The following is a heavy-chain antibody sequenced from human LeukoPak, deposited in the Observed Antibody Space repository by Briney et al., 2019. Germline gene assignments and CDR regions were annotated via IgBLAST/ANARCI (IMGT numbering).Heavy chain of an antibody. J-gene: IGHJ4*02. D-gene: IGHD6-19*01. Sequence: GGSLRLSCAASGFSFSSYSMSWVRQAPGKGLEWVSSISSSRSYIYYADSVKGRFTISRDNTKNSLYLQMNSLRADDTAEYYFAVGAIAVVYFFDYWGQGTLVTFPS. CDR3: AVGAIAVVYFFDY. V-gene: IGHV3-21*01. CDR2: ISSSRSYI. CDR1: GFSFSSYS.